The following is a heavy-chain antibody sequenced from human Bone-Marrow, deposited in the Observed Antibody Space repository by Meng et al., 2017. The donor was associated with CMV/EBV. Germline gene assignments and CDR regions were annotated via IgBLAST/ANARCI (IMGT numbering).Heavy chain of an antibody. Sequence: GESLMISCAASGFIVSSNYMSRVRLAPGKGLEWVSVIYSGGSTYYADSVKGRFTISRDNSKNTLYLQMNSLRAEDTAVYYCARVIVVVPAALYYFDYWGQGTLVTVSS. CDR2: IYSGGST. J-gene: IGHJ4*02. CDR3: ARVIVVVPAALYYFDY. CDR1: GFIVSSNY. D-gene: IGHD2-2*01. V-gene: IGHV3-66*02.